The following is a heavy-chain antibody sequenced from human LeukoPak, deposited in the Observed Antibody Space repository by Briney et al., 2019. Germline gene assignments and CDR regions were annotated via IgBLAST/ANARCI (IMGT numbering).Heavy chain of an antibody. Sequence: PGGSLKPSLAPLDLPFGPTYLTGSGQAPGKGLEWAPAIYGAGTTYYADSVRGRFTISRDNSKNTLYLLMNSLINEDTAVYYCARSPCDAGTCPNWLDSWGQGTPVTVSS. V-gene: IGHV3-66*02. CDR2: IYGAGTT. J-gene: IGHJ5*01. D-gene: IGHD1-1*01. CDR1: DLPFGPTY. CDR3: ARSPCDAGTCPNWLDS.